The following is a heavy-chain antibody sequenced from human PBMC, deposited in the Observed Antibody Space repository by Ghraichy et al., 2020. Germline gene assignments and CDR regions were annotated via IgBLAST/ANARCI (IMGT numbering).Heavy chain of an antibody. D-gene: IGHD3-10*01. CDR2: IIPILGIA. V-gene: IGHV1-69*04. CDR3: ARSRYGSAYYYYYMDV. J-gene: IGHJ6*03. CDR1: GGTFSSYA. Sequence: SVKVSCKASGGTFSSYAISWVRQAPGQGLEWMGRIIPILGIANYAQKFQGRVTITADKSTSTAYMELSSLRSEDTAVYYCARSRYGSAYYYYYMDVWGKGTTVTVSS.